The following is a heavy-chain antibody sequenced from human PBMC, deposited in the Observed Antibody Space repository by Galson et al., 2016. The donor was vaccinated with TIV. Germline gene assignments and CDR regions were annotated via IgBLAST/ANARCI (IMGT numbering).Heavy chain of an antibody. D-gene: IGHD4-11*01. CDR2: ISYDGTKK. CDR3: ARWSVTTSDAFDL. V-gene: IGHV3-30*04. CDR1: GFTFRIYA. Sequence: SLRLSCAASGFTFRIYAMHWVRQAPGKGLERVAVISYDGTKKDYADSVKGRFTISRDISKNTLYLQMNSLRPEDTAVYYCARWSVTTSDAFDLWGRGTLVTVSS. J-gene: IGHJ3*01.